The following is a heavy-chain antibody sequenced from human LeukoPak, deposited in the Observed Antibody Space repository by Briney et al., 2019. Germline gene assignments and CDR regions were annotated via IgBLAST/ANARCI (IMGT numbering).Heavy chain of an antibody. CDR1: GGSISSYY. D-gene: IGHD3-9*01. V-gene: IGHV4-59*01. CDR2: IYYSGST. Sequence: SETLSLTCTVSGGSISSYYWSWIRQPPGKGLEWIGYIYYSGSTNYNPSLKSRVTISVDTSKNQFSLKPSSVTAADTAVYYCARGGPYDILTGYSNNWFDPWGQGTLVTVSS. J-gene: IGHJ5*02. CDR3: ARGGPYDILTGYSNNWFDP.